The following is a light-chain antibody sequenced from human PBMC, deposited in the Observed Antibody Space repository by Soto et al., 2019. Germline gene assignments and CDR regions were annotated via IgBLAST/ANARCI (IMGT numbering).Light chain of an antibody. Sequence: QSALTQPRSVSGSPGQSVTISCTGTSSDVGDYSYVSWYQQCPGKAPKLVIYDVSKRPSGVPDRFSGSKSGNTASLTISGLQAEDEAEYYCCSFAGSYTFWVFGGGTKLTVL. CDR3: CSFAGSYTFWV. CDR1: SSDVGDYSY. CDR2: DVS. J-gene: IGLJ3*02. V-gene: IGLV2-11*01.